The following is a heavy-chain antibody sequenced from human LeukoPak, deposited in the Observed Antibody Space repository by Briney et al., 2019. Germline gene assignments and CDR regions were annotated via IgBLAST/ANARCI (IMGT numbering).Heavy chain of an antibody. V-gene: IGHV3-7*01. CDR3: VISKGPGLAAY. D-gene: IGHD6-13*01. CDR2: IKEDGSEE. Sequence: GGSLRLSCAASGFTFSSYWMSWVRQTPGKGLEWVANIKEDGSEETSVDSVTGRFTISRDNAKNSLFLQMNSRRGEDTAVYYCVISKGPGLAAYWGQGTLVTVSS. J-gene: IGHJ4*02. CDR1: GFTFSSYW.